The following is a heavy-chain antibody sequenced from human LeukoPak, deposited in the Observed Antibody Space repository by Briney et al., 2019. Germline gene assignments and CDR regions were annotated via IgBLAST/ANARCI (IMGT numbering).Heavy chain of an antibody. CDR1: GYTFASYW. Sequence: GESLKISCKGSGYTFASYWIGWVRQMPGKGLEWMGITYPADSDTRYSPSFQGQVSISADTSISTAYLQWSSLKASDTAMYYCARQGCSGGSCYSGLIVDYWGQGTLVTVSS. CDR3: ARQGCSGGSCYSGLIVDY. D-gene: IGHD2-15*01. J-gene: IGHJ4*02. V-gene: IGHV5-51*01. CDR2: TYPADSDT.